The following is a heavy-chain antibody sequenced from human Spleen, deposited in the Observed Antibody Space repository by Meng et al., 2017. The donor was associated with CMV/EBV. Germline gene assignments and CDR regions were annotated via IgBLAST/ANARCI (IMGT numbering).Heavy chain of an antibody. J-gene: IGHJ4*02. CDR1: GGSISSQY. V-gene: IGHV4-4*09. D-gene: IGHD5-18*01. CDR3: ARAVDRAKTGFN. Sequence: SETLSLTCTVSGGSISSQYWSWIRQPPGKALEWIGVTTNYNPSLRSRVTISKDTSKNQSCLKLSAVTAADTAVYYCARAVDRAKTGFNWGQGTLVTVSS. CDR2: VTT.